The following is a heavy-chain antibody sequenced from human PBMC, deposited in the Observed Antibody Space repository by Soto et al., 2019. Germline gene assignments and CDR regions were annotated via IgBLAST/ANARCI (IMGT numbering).Heavy chain of an antibody. CDR3: TSLAYCGGDCYSSNY. V-gene: IGHV3-73*01. D-gene: IGHD2-21*02. Sequence: GGSLRLSCASSGFTFSSYAMHLVRQASGKGLEWVGRIRSKANSYATAYAASVKGRFTISRDDSKNTAYLQMNSLKTEDTAVYYCTSLAYCGGDCYSSNYWGQGTLVTVSS. J-gene: IGHJ4*02. CDR1: GFTFSSYA. CDR2: IRSKANSYAT.